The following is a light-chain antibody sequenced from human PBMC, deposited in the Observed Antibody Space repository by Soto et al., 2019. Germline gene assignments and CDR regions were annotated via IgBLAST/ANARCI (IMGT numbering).Light chain of an antibody. CDR1: NIGGKS. Sequence: VLTQPPAVSVAPGQTATIPCWGSNIGGKSVHWYRQKPDQAPVLVLHDDTDRPSASHGRLSGSNSGETATRTISRVEAGDEADYYCQVWDRRSDVVFGGGTKLTVL. J-gene: IGLJ2*01. V-gene: IGLV3-21*02. CDR2: DDT. CDR3: QVWDRRSDVV.